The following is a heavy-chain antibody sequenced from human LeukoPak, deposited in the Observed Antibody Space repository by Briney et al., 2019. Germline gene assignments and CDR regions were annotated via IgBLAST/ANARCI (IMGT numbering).Heavy chain of an antibody. J-gene: IGHJ4*02. CDR2: IGTSTSYI. V-gene: IGHV3-21*04. D-gene: IGHD2-15*01. Sequence: TGGSLRPSCAASGFTFSTYIMNWVRQTPGKGLEWVSSIGTSTSYIYYADSVKGRFTISRDNAKNSLYLEMNSLRAEDTAVYYCAKEFGWALLYYFDYWGQGTLVTVSS. CDR3: AKEFGWALLYYFDY. CDR1: GFTFSTYI.